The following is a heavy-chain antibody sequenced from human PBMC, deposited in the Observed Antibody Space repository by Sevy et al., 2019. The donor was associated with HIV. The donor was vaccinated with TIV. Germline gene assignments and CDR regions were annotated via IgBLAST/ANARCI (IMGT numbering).Heavy chain of an antibody. D-gene: IGHD6-13*01. Sequence: AAVKVSCKGSGRTFRNSAINWVRQAPGEGLEWMGGIIPILDTPNYEQKFQGRVTITADESTSTAYMELSSLRSEDTAVYYCARSMRWYASFDSWGQGTSVIVSS. V-gene: IGHV1-69*13. CDR1: GRTFRNSA. CDR3: ARSMRWYASFDS. J-gene: IGHJ4*02. CDR2: IIPILDTP.